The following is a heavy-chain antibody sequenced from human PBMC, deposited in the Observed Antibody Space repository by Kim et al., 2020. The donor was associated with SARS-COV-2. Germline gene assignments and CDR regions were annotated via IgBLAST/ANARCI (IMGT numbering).Heavy chain of an antibody. CDR3: ARQGGGWIQLWNWFDP. CDR1: GGSISSSSYY. J-gene: IGHJ5*02. D-gene: IGHD5-18*01. V-gene: IGHV4-39*01. Sequence: SETLSLTCTVSGGSISSSSYYWGWIRQPPGKGLEWIGSIYYSGSTYYNPSLKSRVTISVDTSKNQFSLKLSSVTAADTAVYYCARQGGGWIQLWNWFDPWGQGTLVTVSS. CDR2: IYYSGST.